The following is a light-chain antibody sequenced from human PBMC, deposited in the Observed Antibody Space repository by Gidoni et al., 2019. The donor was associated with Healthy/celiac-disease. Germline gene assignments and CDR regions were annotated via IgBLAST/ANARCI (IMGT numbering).Light chain of an antibody. V-gene: IGLV3-19*01. CDR1: SLRSYY. CDR2: GKN. CDR3: NSRDSSGNSYV. J-gene: IGLJ1*01. Sequence: SSELTQDPAVSVALGQTVRITCQGDSLRSYYASWYQQKPGQSPVLVIYGKNTRPSGIPERFAGSSSGNTASLTITGAQAEDEADYYCNSRDSSGNSYVFGTGTKVTVL.